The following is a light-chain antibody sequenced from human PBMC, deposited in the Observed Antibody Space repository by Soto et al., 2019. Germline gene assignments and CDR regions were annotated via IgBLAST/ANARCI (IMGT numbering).Light chain of an antibody. J-gene: IGKJ5*01. CDR2: DAS. CDR3: HQFNSYPPT. CDR1: QGISSA. Sequence: AIQLTQSPSSLSASVGDRVTITCRASQGISSALAWYQQKPGKAPKLLIYDASSLESGVPSRFSGSGSGTDFTLTIISLQPEDFATYYCHQFNSYPPTFGQGTRLEIK. V-gene: IGKV1-13*02.